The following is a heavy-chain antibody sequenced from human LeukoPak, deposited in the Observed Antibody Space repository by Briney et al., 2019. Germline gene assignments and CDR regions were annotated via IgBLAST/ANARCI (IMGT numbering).Heavy chain of an antibody. V-gene: IGHV3-21*01. CDR2: ISSSSSYI. CDR3: ARDSFVDTAMVTAFDY. D-gene: IGHD5-18*01. CDR1: GFTFSSYS. Sequence: PGGSLRLSCAASGFTFSSYSMNWVRQAPGKGLEWVSSISSSSSYIYYADSVKGRFTISRDNAKNSLYLQMNSLRAEDTAVYYCARDSFVDTAMVTAFDYWGQGTLVTVSS. J-gene: IGHJ4*02.